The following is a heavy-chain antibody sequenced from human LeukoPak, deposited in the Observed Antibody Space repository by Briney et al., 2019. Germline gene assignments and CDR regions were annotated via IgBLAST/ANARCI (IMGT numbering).Heavy chain of an antibody. V-gene: IGHV5-51*01. D-gene: IGHD5-12*01. CDR1: GYSFPSFW. CDR2: IYPGDSDT. CDR3: ARLFIVRGYNGYDVEYYFDY. Sequence: GESLKISCKGSGYSFPSFWIGWGRQMTGKGLGWIGIIYPGDSDTIYSPSFQGQVTISADKSISTAYLQWSSLKASDTAMYYCARLFIVRGYNGYDVEYYFDYWGQGTLVTVSS. J-gene: IGHJ4*02.